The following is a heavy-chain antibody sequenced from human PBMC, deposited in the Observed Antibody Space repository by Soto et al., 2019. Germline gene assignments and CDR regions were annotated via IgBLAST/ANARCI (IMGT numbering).Heavy chain of an antibody. D-gene: IGHD2-8*02. CDR1: GYTFTSYG. Sequence: ASVKVSCKASGYTFTSYGISWVRQAPGQGLEWMGWINAGNGNTKYSQKFQGRVTITRDTSASTAYMELSSLRSEDTAVYYCARTTLVNWYFDLWGRGTLVTVSS. CDR2: INAGNGNT. CDR3: ARTTLVNWYFDL. V-gene: IGHV1-3*01. J-gene: IGHJ2*01.